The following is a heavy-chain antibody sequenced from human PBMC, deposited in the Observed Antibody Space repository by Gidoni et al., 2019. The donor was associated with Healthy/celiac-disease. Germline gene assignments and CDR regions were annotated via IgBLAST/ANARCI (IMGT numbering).Heavy chain of an antibody. CDR3: ARAEDTAMVYFDY. J-gene: IGHJ4*02. V-gene: IGHV4-59*01. CDR2: IYYSGST. CDR1: GGSISSYY. Sequence: QVQLQESGPGLVEPSETLSLTCTVSGGSISSYYWSWIRQPPGKGLEWIGYIYYSGSTNYNPSLKSRVTISVDTSKNQFSLKLSSVTAADTAVYYCARAEDTAMVYFDYWGQGTLVTVSS. D-gene: IGHD5-18*01.